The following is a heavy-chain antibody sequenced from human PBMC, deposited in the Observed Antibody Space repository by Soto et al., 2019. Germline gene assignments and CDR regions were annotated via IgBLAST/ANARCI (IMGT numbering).Heavy chain of an antibody. CDR2: IIPMFGTV. J-gene: IGHJ4*02. Sequence: SVKVSCKASGGTFTSYAISWVRQAPGQGLEWMGGIIPMFGTVNYAQKFQGRVTIIADESTTTAYMELSSLRSDDTAVYYCARGGVVTGSFDNWGQGTLVTVSS. D-gene: IGHD2-21*02. CDR3: ARGGVVTGSFDN. V-gene: IGHV1-69*13. CDR1: GGTFTSYA.